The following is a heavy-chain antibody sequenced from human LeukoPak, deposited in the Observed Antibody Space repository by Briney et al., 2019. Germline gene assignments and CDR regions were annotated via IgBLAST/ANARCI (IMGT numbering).Heavy chain of an antibody. Sequence: PSETLSLTCTVSGGSISSYYWSWIRQPPGKGLEWIGYIYYSGSTNYNPSLKSRVTISVDMSKNQFSLKLSSVTAADTAVYYCARHGYYYDSTGEGAFDPWGQGTLVTVSS. V-gene: IGHV4-59*08. CDR1: GGSISSYY. D-gene: IGHD3-22*01. CDR3: ARHGYYYDSTGEGAFDP. CDR2: IYYSGST. J-gene: IGHJ5*02.